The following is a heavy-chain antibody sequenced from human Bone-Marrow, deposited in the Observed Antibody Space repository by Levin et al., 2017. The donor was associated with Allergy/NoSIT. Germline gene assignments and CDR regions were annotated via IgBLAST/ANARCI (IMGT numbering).Heavy chain of an antibody. CDR3: ARARYNWNDKYYYYYMDV. J-gene: IGHJ6*03. Sequence: LSLTCAASGFTFSNYWMTWVRQAPGKGLEWVANIKQDESEKYYADSVKGRFTISRDNAKNSLYLQMNSLRAEDTAVYYCARARYNWNDKYYYYYMDVWGTGTTVTVSS. CDR2: IKQDESEK. D-gene: IGHD1-1*01. V-gene: IGHV3-7*04. CDR1: GFTFSNYW.